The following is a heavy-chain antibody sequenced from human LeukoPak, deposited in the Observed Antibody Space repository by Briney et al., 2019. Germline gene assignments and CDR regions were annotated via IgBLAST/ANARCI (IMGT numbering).Heavy chain of an antibody. CDR3: ARGSMVRGFDS. J-gene: IGHJ5*01. V-gene: IGHV4-4*07. Sequence: SETLSLTCSVSGGFLVSYYWTWIRQSAGKGLEFIGRTYTSGSTDYNPSLKSRITLSIDRSKNQFSLKLRSVTAADTAIYYCARGSMVRGFDSWGQGTLVTVSS. CDR1: GGFLVSYY. D-gene: IGHD3-10*01. CDR2: TYTSGST.